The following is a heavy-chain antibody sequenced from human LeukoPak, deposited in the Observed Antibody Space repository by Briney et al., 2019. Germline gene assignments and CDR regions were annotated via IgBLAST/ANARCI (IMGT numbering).Heavy chain of an antibody. Sequence: RPSETLSLTCTASGGSISSYYWSWIRQPPGKGLEWIGYIYSSGRTNYNPSLKSRVTISVDTSKNQLSLKLGSAAAADTAVYYCARHGYRSSWRGLGYCQLWGGGTLVSVS. CDR2: IYSSGRT. D-gene: IGHD6-13*01. V-gene: IGHV4-59*08. CDR3: ARHGYRSSWRGLGYCQL. CDR1: GGSISSYY. J-gene: IGHJ1*01.